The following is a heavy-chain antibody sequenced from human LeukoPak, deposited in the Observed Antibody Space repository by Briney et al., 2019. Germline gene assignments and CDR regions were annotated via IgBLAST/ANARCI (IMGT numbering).Heavy chain of an antibody. CDR2: IKQDGSEK. CDR1: GFTFSSYW. Sequence: GGSLRLSCVASGFTFSSYWMSWVRQAPGKGLEWVANIKQDGSEKYYVDSVKGRFTISRDNAKNSLYLQMNSLRAEDTAVYYCARGYGSGLSYYYGMDVWGQGTTVTVSS. D-gene: IGHD3-10*01. CDR3: ARGYGSGLSYYYGMDV. J-gene: IGHJ6*02. V-gene: IGHV3-7*04.